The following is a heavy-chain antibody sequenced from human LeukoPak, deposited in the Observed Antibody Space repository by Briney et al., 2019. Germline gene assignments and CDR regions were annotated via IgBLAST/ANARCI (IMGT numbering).Heavy chain of an antibody. V-gene: IGHV3-13*01. CDR1: GFTFSSYD. CDR3: ARASSASLYYYGMDV. CDR2: IGTAGDT. J-gene: IGHJ6*02. Sequence: PGGPLRLSCAASGFTFSSYDMHWVRQATGKGLEWVSAIGTAGDTYYPGSVKGRFTISRENAKNSLYLQMNSLRAGDTAVYYCARASSASLYYYGMDVWGQGTTVTVSS.